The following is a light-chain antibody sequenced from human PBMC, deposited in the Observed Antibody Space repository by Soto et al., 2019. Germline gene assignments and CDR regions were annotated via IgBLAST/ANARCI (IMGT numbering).Light chain of an antibody. CDR1: SSNIGACYD. CDR3: QSYASSLSAV. J-gene: IGLJ2*01. CDR2: GNS. V-gene: IGLV1-40*01. Sequence: QSVLTQPPSVSGAPGQRVTISCTGTSSNIGACYDVHWYQQLPGTAPKLLIYGNSNRPSGVPDRFSGSKSGTSASLAITGLQAEDEADYYCQSYASSLSAVFGGGTKLTVL.